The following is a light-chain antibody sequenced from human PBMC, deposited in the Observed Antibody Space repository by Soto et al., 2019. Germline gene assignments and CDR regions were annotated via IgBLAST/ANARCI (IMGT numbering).Light chain of an antibody. J-gene: IGKJ4*01. CDR1: QSVSSF. CDR2: DVS. V-gene: IGKV3-11*01. CDR3: QQRINWPLT. Sequence: EIVLTQSPATLSLSPGERATLSCRASQSVSSFLAWYQQRPGQPPRLLIYDVSNRATGSPTRFSGSGSGTAFTLTISSLEPEDFAVYYCQQRINWPLTFGGGTKVEIK.